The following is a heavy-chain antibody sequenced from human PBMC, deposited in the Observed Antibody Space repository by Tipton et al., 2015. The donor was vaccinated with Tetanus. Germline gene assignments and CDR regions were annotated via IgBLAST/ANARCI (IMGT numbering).Heavy chain of an antibody. J-gene: IGHJ5*02. D-gene: IGHD5/OR15-5a*01. CDR2: INHSGDT. Sequence: TLSLTCAVYGGSLSDYCWSWIRQSPGKGLEWIGEINHSGDTEYNPSLKSRVTILVDTSKNQFSLKLTSVSAADTAVYYCARDLAVYDPLPPSWGQGTRVTVSS. CDR1: GGSLSDYC. V-gene: IGHV4-34*01. CDR3: ARDLAVYDPLPPS.